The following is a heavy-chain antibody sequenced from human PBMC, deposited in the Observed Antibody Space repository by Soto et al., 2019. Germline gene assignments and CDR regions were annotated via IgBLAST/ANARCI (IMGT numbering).Heavy chain of an antibody. Sequence: WETLSLTCTVSGCSIISYYWSWIRQPAGKGLEWIGRIYTSGSNNYNPSLKSRVTMSVDTSKNQFSLKLSSVTAADTAVYYCARVVVDDNNNWFDPWGQGTLVTVSS. V-gene: IGHV4-4*07. CDR2: IYTSGSN. D-gene: IGHD2-15*01. CDR3: ARVVVDDNNNWFDP. J-gene: IGHJ5*02. CDR1: GCSIISYY.